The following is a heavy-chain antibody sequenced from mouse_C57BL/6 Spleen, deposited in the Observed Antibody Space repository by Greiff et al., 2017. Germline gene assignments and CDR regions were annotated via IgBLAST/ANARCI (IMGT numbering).Heavy chain of an antibody. CDR3: ARNGNLDYYAMDY. J-gene: IGHJ4*01. CDR2: INPGSGGT. Sequence: VQLQQSGAELVRPGTSVKVSCKASGYAFTNYLIEWVKQRPGQGLEWIGVINPGSGGTNYNEKFKGKATLTADKSSSTAYMQLSSLTSEDSAVYFCARNGNLDYYAMDYWGQGTSVTVSS. CDR1: GYAFTNYL. D-gene: IGHD2-1*01. V-gene: IGHV1-54*01.